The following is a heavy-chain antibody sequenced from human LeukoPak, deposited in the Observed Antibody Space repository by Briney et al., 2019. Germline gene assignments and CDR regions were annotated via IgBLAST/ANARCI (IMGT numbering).Heavy chain of an antibody. CDR3: ARDEPDSGYASYYFVY. CDR2: INPSGGST. CDR1: GYTFTSYY. J-gene: IGHJ4*02. Sequence: GASVKVSCKASGYTFTSYYMHWVRQAPGQGLEWMVIINPSGGSTSYAQKFQGRVTMTRDMSTSTVYMELSSLRSEDTAVYYCARDEPDSGYASYYFVYWGQGTLVTVSS. D-gene: IGHD5-12*01. V-gene: IGHV1-46*01.